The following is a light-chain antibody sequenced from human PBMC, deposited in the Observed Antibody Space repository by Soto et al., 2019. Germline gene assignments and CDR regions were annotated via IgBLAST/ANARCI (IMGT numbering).Light chain of an antibody. J-gene: IGKJ4*01. Sequence: EIVLTHSPGTLSLSPGEGATLSFRASQSVSSSYLAWYQQKPGQAPRLLMYGASSRATGIPDRFSGSGSGTDFTLTISRLEPEDFAVYYCQQYGSSPGTFGGGTKVDIK. CDR1: QSVSSSY. V-gene: IGKV3-20*01. CDR3: QQYGSSPGT. CDR2: GAS.